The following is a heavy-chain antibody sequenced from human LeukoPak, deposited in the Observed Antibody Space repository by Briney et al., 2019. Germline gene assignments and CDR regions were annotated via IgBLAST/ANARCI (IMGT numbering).Heavy chain of an antibody. CDR1: GGSISSRSYY. CDR2: IYFSGST. D-gene: IGHD6-13*01. CDR3: ARHRSTMGSAGIVDY. V-gene: IGHV4-39*01. J-gene: IGHJ4*01. Sequence: SETLSLTCTVSGGSISSRSYYWGRIRQPPGKGLEWIGSIYFSGSTFYNPTLKSRVTIPVDTSKNQFSLKLRSVTAADSAVYYCARHRSTMGSAGIVDYWGQGTLVTVSS.